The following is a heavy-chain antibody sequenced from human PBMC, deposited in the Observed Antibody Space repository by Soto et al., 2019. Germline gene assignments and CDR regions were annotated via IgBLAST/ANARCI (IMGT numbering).Heavy chain of an antibody. CDR3: AREPYSSSWSDYYYYGMDV. V-gene: IGHV3-74*01. J-gene: IGHJ6*02. CDR2: INSDGSST. Sequence: PGGSLRLSCAAPGFTFSSYWMHWVRQAPGKGLVWVSRINSDGSSTSYADSVKGRFTISRDNAKNTLYLQMNSLRAEDTAVYYCAREPYSSSWSDYYYYGMDVWGQGTTVTVSS. CDR1: GFTFSSYW. D-gene: IGHD6-13*01.